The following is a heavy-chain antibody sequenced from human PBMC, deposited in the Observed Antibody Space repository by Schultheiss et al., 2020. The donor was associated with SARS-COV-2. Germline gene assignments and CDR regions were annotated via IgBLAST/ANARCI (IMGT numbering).Heavy chain of an antibody. J-gene: IGHJ6*02. V-gene: IGHV3-23*01. D-gene: IGHD5-18*01. CDR1: GFTVSGNY. CDR2: ISDTGDNT. Sequence: GGSLRLSCAASGFTVSGNYMTWVRLAPGKGMEWVSAISDTGDNTYYADSVRGRFTISRDNSKNRVYLQMNSLRAEDTAVYYCAKYTPPATVMFFYYYGMDVWGQGTTVTVSS. CDR3: AKYTPPATVMFFYYYGMDV.